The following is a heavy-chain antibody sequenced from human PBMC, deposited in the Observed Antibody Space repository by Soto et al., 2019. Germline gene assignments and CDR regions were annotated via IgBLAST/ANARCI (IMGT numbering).Heavy chain of an antibody. CDR3: ARESSYSSSTMDV. CDR2: INPNSGGT. CDR1: GYTFTGYY. D-gene: IGHD6-6*01. V-gene: IGHV1-2*04. Sequence: ASVKVSCKASGYTFTGYYMHWVRQAPGQGLEWMGWINPNSGGTNYAQKFQGWVTMTRDTSISTAYMELSRLRSDDTAVYYCARESSYSSSTMDVWGQGTTVTVSS. J-gene: IGHJ6*02.